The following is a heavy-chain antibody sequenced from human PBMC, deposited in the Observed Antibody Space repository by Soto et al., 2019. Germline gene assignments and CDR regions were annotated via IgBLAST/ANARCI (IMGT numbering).Heavy chain of an antibody. CDR3: AREAVAGRAQFAY. J-gene: IGHJ4*02. CDR1: GFTFSSYS. CDR2: ISSSSSYI. D-gene: IGHD6-19*01. V-gene: IGHV3-21*01. Sequence: GGSLRLACAASGFTFSSYSMNWVRQAPGKGLEWVSSISSSSSYIYYADSVKGRFTISRDNAKNSLYLQMNSLRAEDTAVYYCAREAVAGRAQFAYWGQGTLVTVSS.